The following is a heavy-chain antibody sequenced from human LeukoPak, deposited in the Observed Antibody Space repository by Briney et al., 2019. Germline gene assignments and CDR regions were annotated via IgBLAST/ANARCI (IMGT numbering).Heavy chain of an antibody. Sequence: GRSLRLSCAASGFTFSSYAMHWVRQAPGKGLEWVAVISYDGSNKNYADSVKGRFTISRDNSKNTLYLQMNSLRAEDTAVYYCAREAVAGNFDYWGQGTLVTVSS. D-gene: IGHD6-19*01. CDR2: ISYDGSNK. CDR3: AREAVAGNFDY. V-gene: IGHV3-30*04. CDR1: GFTFSSYA. J-gene: IGHJ4*02.